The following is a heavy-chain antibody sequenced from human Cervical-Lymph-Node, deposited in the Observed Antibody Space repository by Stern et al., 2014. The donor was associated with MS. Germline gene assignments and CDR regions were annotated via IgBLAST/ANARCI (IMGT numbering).Heavy chain of an antibody. CDR1: GYSFTDYY. V-gene: IGHV1-2*02. J-gene: IGHJ4*02. Sequence: QVQLGQSGAEVNKPGASVKVSCRSSGYSFTDYYFHWVRQAPGQGLEWMGCINPSIGVTHYAQQFQGRVTMTRGSSMNTAYMEMSRLRSDDTAVYYCQAFPAYWGQGTLITVSS. CDR2: INPSIGVT. CDR3: QAFPAY.